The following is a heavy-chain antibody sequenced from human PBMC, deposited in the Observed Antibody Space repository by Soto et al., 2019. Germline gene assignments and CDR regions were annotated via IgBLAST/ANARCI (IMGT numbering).Heavy chain of an antibody. V-gene: IGHV3-23*01. CDR1: GFTFSSYA. Sequence: EVPLLESGGDLVQPGGSLRLSCAASGFTFSSYAMSWVRQAPGKGLEWVSVISGSGSSTYYADSVKGRFTISRDNSKNTLYLQMNSLRAEDTAVYYCAKVSSSEWAYRDYWGQGTLVTVSS. J-gene: IGHJ4*02. D-gene: IGHD1-26*01. CDR3: AKVSSSEWAYRDY. CDR2: ISGSGSST.